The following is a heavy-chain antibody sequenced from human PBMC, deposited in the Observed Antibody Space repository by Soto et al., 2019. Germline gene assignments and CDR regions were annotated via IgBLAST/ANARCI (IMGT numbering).Heavy chain of an antibody. CDR2: IIPILGIA. CDR1: GGTFSSYT. J-gene: IGHJ4*02. Sequence: QVQLVQSGAEVKKPGSSVKVSCKASGGTFSSYTISWVRQAPGQGLEWMGRIIPILGIANYAQKFQGRVTITADKSTSTAYMELSSLRSDDTAVYYCARGSIAAAGASEFDYWGQGTLVTVSS. D-gene: IGHD6-13*01. CDR3: ARGSIAAAGASEFDY. V-gene: IGHV1-69*02.